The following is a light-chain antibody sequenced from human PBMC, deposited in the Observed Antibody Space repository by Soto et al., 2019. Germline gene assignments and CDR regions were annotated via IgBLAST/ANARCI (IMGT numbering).Light chain of an antibody. Sequence: DIQMTQSPLSLSASLGDRVTITCRASQNISNFLNWYQQKPGKAPRLLVFGASNLQSGVPSRFRGSHSGTDFTLTISSLQPEDFATYYCQQSYSTPPWTFGQGTKVEIK. J-gene: IGKJ1*01. CDR2: GAS. CDR3: QQSYSTPPWT. V-gene: IGKV1-39*01. CDR1: QNISNF.